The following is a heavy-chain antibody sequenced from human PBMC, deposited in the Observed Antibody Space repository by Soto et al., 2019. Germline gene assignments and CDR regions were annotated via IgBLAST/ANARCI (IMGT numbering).Heavy chain of an antibody. D-gene: IGHD3-10*01. Sequence: QVQLVQSGAEVKKPGASVKVSCKASGSTFTSYGISWVRQAPGQGLEWMGWISAYNGNTNYAQKLQGRVTMTTDTSTSTAYMELRSLRSDDTAVYYWARDMDYYGSGRTRSWFDPWGQGTLVTVSS. V-gene: IGHV1-18*01. CDR2: ISAYNGNT. CDR1: GSTFTSYG. CDR3: ARDMDYYGSGRTRSWFDP. J-gene: IGHJ5*02.